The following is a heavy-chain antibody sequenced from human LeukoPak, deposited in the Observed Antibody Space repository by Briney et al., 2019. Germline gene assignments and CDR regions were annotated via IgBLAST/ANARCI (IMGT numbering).Heavy chain of an antibody. CDR1: GYTLTELS. D-gene: IGHD1-14*01. V-gene: IGHV1-24*01. Sequence: GASVKVSCKVSGYTLTELSMHWVRQAPGKGLERMGGFDPEDGETIYAQKFQGRVTMTEDTSTDTAYMELSSLRSEDTAVYYCATSTAEENYYYYMDVWGKGTTVTVSS. CDR2: FDPEDGET. J-gene: IGHJ6*03. CDR3: ATSTAEENYYYYMDV.